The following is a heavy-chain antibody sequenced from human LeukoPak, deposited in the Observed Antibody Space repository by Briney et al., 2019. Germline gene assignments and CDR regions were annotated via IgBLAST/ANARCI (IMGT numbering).Heavy chain of an antibody. D-gene: IGHD3-22*01. CDR3: VRGPRYYDDSGFHYGVFDI. V-gene: IGHV3-23*03. J-gene: IGHJ3*02. CDR2: IYPGGDI. CDR1: GFTFSSYA. Sequence: GGSLRLSCAASGFTFSSYAMSWVRQAPGKGLQWVSVIYPGGDIYYSDSVKGRFIISRDNSKNTLSLQMNSLTADDTAVYYCVRGPRYYDDSGFHYGVFDIWGQGTVVTVSS.